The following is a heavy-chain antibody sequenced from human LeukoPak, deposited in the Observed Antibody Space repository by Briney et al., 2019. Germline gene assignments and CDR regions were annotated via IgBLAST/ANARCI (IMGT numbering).Heavy chain of an antibody. CDR1: GFTFSSYG. J-gene: IGHJ3*02. Sequence: PGGSLRLSCAASGFTFSSYGMHWVRRAPGKGLEWVSSISSSSYIYYADSVKGRFTISRDNAKDSLYLQMNSLRAEDTAVYYCARDSAYYDSSGDAFDIWGQGTMVTVSS. CDR3: ARDSAYYDSSGDAFDI. CDR2: ISSSSYI. D-gene: IGHD3-22*01. V-gene: IGHV3-21*01.